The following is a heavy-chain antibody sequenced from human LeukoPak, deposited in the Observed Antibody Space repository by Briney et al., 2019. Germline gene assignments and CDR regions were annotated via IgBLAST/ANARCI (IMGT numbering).Heavy chain of an antibody. CDR2: IYYSGSP. CDR3: ARHRQEMATITPIDFFDY. J-gene: IGHJ4*02. CDR1: GGSISSSSYY. D-gene: IGHD5-24*01. Sequence: PSETLSLTCTVSGGSISSSSYYWGWLRQPPGKGLEWVGSIYYSGSPYYHPSLKRRLTISVDTSKNHFSLKLSSVTAADTAVYYCARHRQEMATITPIDFFDYWGQGTLVTVSS. V-gene: IGHV4-39*01.